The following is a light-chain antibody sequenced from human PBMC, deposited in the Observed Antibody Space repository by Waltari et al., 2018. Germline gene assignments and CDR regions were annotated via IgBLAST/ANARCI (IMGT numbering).Light chain of an antibody. Sequence: ELVFTQSPATLSLSPGERATLSCRARQSVICYLAWSPQKPGQAPRLLIYDASNRATGIPARFSGSGSGTDFALAISSLEPEDVAVYYCQQRSNWPLTFGPGTKVDIK. CDR3: QQRSNWPLT. J-gene: IGKJ3*01. CDR1: QSVICY. V-gene: IGKV3-11*01. CDR2: DAS.